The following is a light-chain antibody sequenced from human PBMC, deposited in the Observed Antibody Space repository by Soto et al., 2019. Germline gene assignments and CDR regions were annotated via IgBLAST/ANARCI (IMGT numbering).Light chain of an antibody. Sequence: DIQMTQSPSSLSASVGDRVTITCRASQDINSHLAWFQQKPGKAPKSLISDASSLQSGVPINFSGSGSGTDFTLTISSLLPEDFATYYCQQYHSHPVTFGGGTKVEIK. J-gene: IGKJ4*01. V-gene: IGKV1-16*02. CDR1: QDINSH. CDR2: DAS. CDR3: QQYHSHPVT.